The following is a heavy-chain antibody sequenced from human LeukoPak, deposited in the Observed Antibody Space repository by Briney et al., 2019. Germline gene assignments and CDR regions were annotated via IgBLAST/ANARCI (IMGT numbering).Heavy chain of an antibody. V-gene: IGHV3-23*01. J-gene: IGHJ4*02. D-gene: IGHD3-9*01. CDR2: IVGSGGST. Sequence: PGAPLRLSCAASGFTFSNYAMSWVRPAPGKGLEWVSAIVGSGGSTYYADSVKGRFTISRDNPKNTLYLQMNSLRAEDTAVYYCAKWGDYDILTGYYDSDYWGQGTLVTVSS. CDR1: GFTFSNYA. CDR3: AKWGDYDILTGYYDSDY.